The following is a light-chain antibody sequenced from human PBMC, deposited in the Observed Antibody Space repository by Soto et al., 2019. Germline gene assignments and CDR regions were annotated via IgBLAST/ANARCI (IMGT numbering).Light chain of an antibody. V-gene: IGLV2-11*01. J-gene: IGLJ1*01. CDR1: SSGVGGYNY. CDR3: CSYAGSYTSNYV. CDR2: DVS. Sequence: QSALTQPRSVSGSPGQSVTISCTGTSSGVGGYNYVSWYQQHPGKAPKLMIYDVSKRPSGVPDRFSGSKSGNTASLTISGLQAEDEADYYCCSYAGSYTSNYVFGTGTKLTVL.